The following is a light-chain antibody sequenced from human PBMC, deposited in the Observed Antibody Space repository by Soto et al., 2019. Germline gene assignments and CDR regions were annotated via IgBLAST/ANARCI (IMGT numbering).Light chain of an antibody. CDR2: GAS. V-gene: IGKV3-20*01. CDR3: QQYGRSTRT. Sequence: EIVLTQSPGTLSLSPGERETLSCRASESVTSSYLAWYQHKPGQAPRLLIYGASSRATGIPDRFSGSGSGTDFTLTISRLEPEDFAVYYCQQYGRSTRTFGKGTNVEI. CDR1: ESVTSSY. J-gene: IGKJ1*01.